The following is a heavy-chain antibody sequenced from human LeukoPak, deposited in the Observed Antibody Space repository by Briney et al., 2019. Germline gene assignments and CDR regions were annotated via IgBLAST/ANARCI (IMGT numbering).Heavy chain of an antibody. Sequence: SETLSLTCTVSGGSISSSSYYRSWIRQPPGKGLEWIGEINHSGSTNYNPSPKSRVTISVDTSKNQFSLKLSSVTAADTAVYYCARGRDIAVAGTGPNFDYWGQGTLVTVSS. J-gene: IGHJ4*02. CDR3: ARGRDIAVAGTGPNFDY. D-gene: IGHD6-19*01. CDR1: GGSISSSSYY. V-gene: IGHV4-39*07. CDR2: INHSGST.